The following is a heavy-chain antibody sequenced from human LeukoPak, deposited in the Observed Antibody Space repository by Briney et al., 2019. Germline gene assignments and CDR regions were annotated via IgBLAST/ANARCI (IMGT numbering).Heavy chain of an antibody. D-gene: IGHD5-12*01. CDR1: GSPFTSHY. CDR2: INPNSGGT. V-gene: IGHV1-2*02. CDR3: ARSRGGYDDY. J-gene: IGHJ4*02. Sequence: ASVKVPFKASGSPFTSHYVHWVRPAPGQGLEGMGWINPNSGGTNYAQKFQGRVTMTRDTSINTAYMELSRLRSDDTAVYYCARSRGGYDDYWGQGTLVTVSS.